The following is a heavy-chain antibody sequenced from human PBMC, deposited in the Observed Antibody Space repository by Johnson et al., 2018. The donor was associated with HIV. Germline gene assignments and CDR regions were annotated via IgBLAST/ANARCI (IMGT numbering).Heavy chain of an antibody. CDR1: GFTFSSYA. CDR2: IWYDGSNK. Sequence: QVQLVESGGGVVQPGRSLRLSCAASGFTFSSYAMHWVRQAPGKGLEWVAVIWYDGSNKYYADSVKGRFTISRDNSKNTLYLQMNSLRAEDTAVYYCARDRGGGSYHDAFDIWGQGTMVTVSS. V-gene: IGHV3-30*04. J-gene: IGHJ3*02. D-gene: IGHD1-26*01. CDR3: ARDRGGGSYHDAFDI.